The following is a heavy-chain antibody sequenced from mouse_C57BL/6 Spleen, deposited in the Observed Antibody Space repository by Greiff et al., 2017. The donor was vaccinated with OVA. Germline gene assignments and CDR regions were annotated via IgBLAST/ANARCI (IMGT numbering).Heavy chain of an antibody. Sequence: QVQLKQSGAELVKPGASVKLSCKASGYTFTEYTIHWVKQRSGQGLEWIGWFYPGSGSIKYNEKFKDKATLTADKPSSTVYMELSRLTSEDSAVYFCARHEDRYDVFDVWGTGTTVTVSS. D-gene: IGHD2-12*01. J-gene: IGHJ1*03. V-gene: IGHV1-62-2*01. CDR3: ARHEDRYDVFDV. CDR1: GYTFTEYT. CDR2: FYPGSGSI.